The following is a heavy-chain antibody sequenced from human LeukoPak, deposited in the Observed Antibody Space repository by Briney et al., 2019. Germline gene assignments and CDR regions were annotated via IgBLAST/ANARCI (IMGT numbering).Heavy chain of an antibody. D-gene: IGHD6-6*01. CDR1: GYTFTGYY. CDR3: ARVWSSSSNLDY. V-gene: IGHV1-2*02. J-gene: IGHJ4*02. Sequence: ASVKVSCKGSGYTFTGYYMHWVRQAPGQGLEWMGWINPNSGGTNYAQKFQGRVTMTRDTSISTAYMELSRLRSDDTAVYYCARVWSSSSNLDYWGQGTLVTVSS. CDR2: INPNSGGT.